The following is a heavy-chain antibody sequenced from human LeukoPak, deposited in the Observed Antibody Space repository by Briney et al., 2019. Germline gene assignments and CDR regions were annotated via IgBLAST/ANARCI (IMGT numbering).Heavy chain of an antibody. CDR1: GGSISSYY. Sequence: PSETLSLTCTVSGGSISSYYWSSTRQPAGKGLEWIGRIYTSGSTNYNPSLKSRVTMSVDTSKNQFSLKLSSVTAADTAVYYCARDYSNYYYYYMDVWGKGTTVTVSS. V-gene: IGHV4-4*07. CDR2: IYTSGST. D-gene: IGHD4-11*01. J-gene: IGHJ6*03. CDR3: ARDYSNYYYYYMDV.